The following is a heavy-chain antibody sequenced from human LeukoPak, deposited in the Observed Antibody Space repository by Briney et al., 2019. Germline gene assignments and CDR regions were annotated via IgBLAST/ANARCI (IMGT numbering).Heavy chain of an antibody. V-gene: IGHV4-38-2*02. J-gene: IGHJ4*02. CDR1: GYSISSGYY. Sequence: SETLSLTCTVSGYSISSGYYWGWIRQPPGKGLEWIGSIYHSGSTYYNPSLKSRVTMSVDTSKNQFSLKLSSVTAADTAVYYCARVVRYSGSLYFDYWGQGTLVTVSS. D-gene: IGHD1-26*01. CDR2: IYHSGST. CDR3: ARVVRYSGSLYFDY.